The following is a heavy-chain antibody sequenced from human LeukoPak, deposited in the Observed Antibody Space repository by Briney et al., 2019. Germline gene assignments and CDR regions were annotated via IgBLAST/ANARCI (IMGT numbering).Heavy chain of an antibody. CDR3: ARDQEPTTDYYGMDV. V-gene: IGHV3-30*03. CDR1: RFTFNTYG. D-gene: IGHD1-14*01. CDR2: ISYDGSDK. Sequence: PGRSLRLSCAASRFTFNTYGMHWVRQAPGKGLEWVALISYDGSDKYYADSVKGRFTISRDNSKNTLYLQMNSLRAEDTAVYYCARDQEPTTDYYGMDVWGQGTTVTVSS. J-gene: IGHJ6*02.